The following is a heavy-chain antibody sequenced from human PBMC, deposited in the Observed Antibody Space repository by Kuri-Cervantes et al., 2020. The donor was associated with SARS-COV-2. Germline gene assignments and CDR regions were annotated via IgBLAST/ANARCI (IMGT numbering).Heavy chain of an antibody. J-gene: IGHJ4*02. CDR2: IYHSGST. Sequence: SETLSLTCVVSGGSISSNWWTWVRHPPGKGLEWIGEIYHSGSTNYSPSLGGRATISLDKSKNQFSLNVYSVTAADTAVYYCARSPSNGDYDGWFDYWGQGTLVTVSS. D-gene: IGHD4-17*01. CDR3: ARSPSNGDYDGWFDY. V-gene: IGHV4-4*02. CDR1: GGSISSNW.